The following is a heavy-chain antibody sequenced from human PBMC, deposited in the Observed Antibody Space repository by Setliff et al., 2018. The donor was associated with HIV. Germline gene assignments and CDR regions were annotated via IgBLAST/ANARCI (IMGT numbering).Heavy chain of an antibody. V-gene: IGHV5-10-1*01. Sequence: PGESLKISCKGSGYIFTSNWISWVRQMPGKGLEWMGRIDPTDSYINYSPSLQGHVTISADKSISTAYLQWNTLKASDTAIYYCARIEKLGNWFDPWGQGTLVTVSS. D-gene: IGHD6-13*01. CDR1: GYIFTSNW. CDR3: ARIEKLGNWFDP. J-gene: IGHJ5*02. CDR2: IDPTDSYI.